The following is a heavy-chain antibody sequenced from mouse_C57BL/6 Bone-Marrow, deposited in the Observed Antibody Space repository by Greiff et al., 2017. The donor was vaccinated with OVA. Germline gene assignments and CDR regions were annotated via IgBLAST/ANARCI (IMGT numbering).Heavy chain of an antibody. CDR2: IDPETGGT. CDR3: TRWNYGDGYYLLFSWFAY. CDR1: GYTFTDYE. J-gene: IGHJ3*01. D-gene: IGHD2-3*01. Sequence: VQVVESGAELVRPGASVTLSCKASGYTFTDYEMPWVKQTPVHGLEWIGAIDPETGGTAYNQQFKGKAILTADKSSSTAYMELRSLTSEDSAVYYCTRWNYGDGYYLLFSWFAYWGQGTLVTVSA. V-gene: IGHV1-15*01.